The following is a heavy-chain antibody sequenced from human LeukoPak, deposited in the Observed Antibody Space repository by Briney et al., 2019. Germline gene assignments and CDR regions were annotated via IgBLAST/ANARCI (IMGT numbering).Heavy chain of an antibody. CDR3: ARVSGYNWNFDY. CDR1: GGSISSYY. J-gene: IGHJ4*02. Sequence: SETLSLTCTVSGGSISSYYWSWIRQPPGKGLEWIGYIYYSGSTNYNPSLKGRVTISVDTSKNQFSLKLSSVTAADTAVYYCARVSGYNWNFDYWGQGTLVTVSS. V-gene: IGHV4-59*01. CDR2: IYYSGST. D-gene: IGHD5-24*01.